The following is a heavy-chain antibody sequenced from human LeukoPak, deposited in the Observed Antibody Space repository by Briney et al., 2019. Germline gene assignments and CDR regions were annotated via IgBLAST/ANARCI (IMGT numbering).Heavy chain of an antibody. V-gene: IGHV4-59*01. CDR3: AREPKESYYDFWSGYHIVGYYGMDV. Sequence: SETLSLTCTVSGGSISGYYWGWIRQPPGKGLEWIAYIHYSGSSKYSPSLKSRVTTSVDMPKNQFSLKLSSVTAADTAVYYCAREPKESYYDFWSGYHIVGYYGMDVWGQGTTVTVSS. CDR2: IHYSGSS. D-gene: IGHD3-3*01. J-gene: IGHJ6*02. CDR1: GGSISGYY.